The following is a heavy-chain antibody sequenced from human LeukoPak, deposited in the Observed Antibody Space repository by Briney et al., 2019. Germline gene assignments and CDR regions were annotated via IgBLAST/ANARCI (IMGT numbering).Heavy chain of an antibody. CDR2: VNPNSGGT. Sequence: ASVKVSYKASGYTFTGYYMHWVRQAPGQGLEWMGRVNPNSGGTNYAQKFQGRVTMTRDTSISTAYMELSRLRSDDTAVYYCARGKRAARPTGYFDYWGQGTLATVSS. CDR1: GYTFTGYY. V-gene: IGHV1-2*06. CDR3: ARGKRAARPTGYFDY. J-gene: IGHJ4*02. D-gene: IGHD6-6*01.